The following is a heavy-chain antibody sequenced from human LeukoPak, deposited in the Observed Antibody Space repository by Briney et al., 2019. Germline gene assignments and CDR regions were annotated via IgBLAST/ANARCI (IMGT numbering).Heavy chain of an antibody. CDR1: GISFRNYA. D-gene: IGHD3-10*01. V-gene: IGHV3-23*01. CDR2: LRGNDET. J-gene: IGHJ3*02. CDR3: AKVRGACDI. Sequence: PGGSLRLSCAASGISFRNYAMSWVRQAPARGPEWVSSLRGNDETFYADSVKGRFTLSRDDSRNTVYLQLNNLRAEDTAVYYCAKVRGACDIWGQGTMVTVSS.